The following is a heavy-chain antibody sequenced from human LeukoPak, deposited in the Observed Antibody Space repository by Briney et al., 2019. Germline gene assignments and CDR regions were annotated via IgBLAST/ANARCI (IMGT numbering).Heavy chain of an antibody. V-gene: IGHV1-18*01. CDR2: ISAYNGNT. CDR1: GYTFTSYG. CDR3: ATYSSGLNAFDI. Sequence: PRASVKVSSKASGYTFTSYGISWVRQAPGQGLEWMGWISAYNGNTNYAQKLRGRVTMTTDTSTSTAYMELRSLRSDDTAVYYCATYSSGLNAFDIWGQGTMVTVSS. D-gene: IGHD3-22*01. J-gene: IGHJ3*02.